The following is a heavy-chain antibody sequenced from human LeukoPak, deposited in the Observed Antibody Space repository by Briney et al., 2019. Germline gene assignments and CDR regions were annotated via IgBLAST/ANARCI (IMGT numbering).Heavy chain of an antibody. V-gene: IGHV1-2*02. Sequence: ASVKVSCKASGCTFTGYYMHWVRQAPGQGLEWMGWINPNSGGTNYAQKFQGRVTMTRDTSISTAYMELSRLRSDDTAVYYCARAGYSSGWANDYWGQGTLVTVSS. J-gene: IGHJ4*02. CDR3: ARAGYSSGWANDY. CDR1: GCTFTGYY. CDR2: INPNSGGT. D-gene: IGHD6-19*01.